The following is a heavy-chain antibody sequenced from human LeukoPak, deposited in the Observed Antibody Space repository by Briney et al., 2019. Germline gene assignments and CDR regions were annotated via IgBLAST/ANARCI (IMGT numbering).Heavy chain of an antibody. Sequence: PGGSLRLSCAASGFTVSSNYISWVRQAPGKGLEWVSVIYSGGNTYYADSVKGRFTISRDNSKNTLYLQMNSLRAEDTAVYYCAREYSSGWYALGYWGQGTLVTVSS. J-gene: IGHJ4*02. D-gene: IGHD6-19*01. CDR1: GFTVSSNY. V-gene: IGHV3-53*01. CDR3: AREYSSGWYALGY. CDR2: IYSGGNT.